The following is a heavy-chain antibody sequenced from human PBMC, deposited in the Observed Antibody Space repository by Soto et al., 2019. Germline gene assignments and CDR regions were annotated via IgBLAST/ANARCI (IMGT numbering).Heavy chain of an antibody. V-gene: IGHV4-34*01. CDR1: GGSFSGYY. Sequence: QVQLQQWGAGLLKPSETLSLTGAVYGGSFSGYYWSWIRQPPGKGLEWIGEINHSGSTNYNPSLKSRVTISVDTHKDQFSLKLSSVTAADTALYYCARLTIFGVVINRNWFDPWGQGTLVTVSS. J-gene: IGHJ5*02. CDR3: ARLTIFGVVINRNWFDP. D-gene: IGHD3-3*01. CDR2: INHSGST.